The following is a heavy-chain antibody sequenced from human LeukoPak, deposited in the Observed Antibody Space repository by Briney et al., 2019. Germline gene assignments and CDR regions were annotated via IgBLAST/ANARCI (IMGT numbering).Heavy chain of an antibody. CDR3: AKEAGVVVAASAPDY. CDR2: ISGSGGST. CDR1: GFTFSSSA. V-gene: IGHV3-23*01. J-gene: IGHJ4*02. Sequence: GGSLRLSCAASGFTFSSSAMSWVRQAPGKGLGWVSAISGSGGSTYYADSVKGRFTISRDNSKNTLYLQMNSLRAEDTAVYYRAKEAGVVVAASAPDYWGQGTLVTVSS. D-gene: IGHD2-15*01.